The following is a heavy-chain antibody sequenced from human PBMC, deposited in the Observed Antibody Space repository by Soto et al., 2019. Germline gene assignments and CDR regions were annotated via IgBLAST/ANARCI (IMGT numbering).Heavy chain of an antibody. CDR3: ARGGLGIVVVPDATYYFDY. Sequence: QVQLVQSGAEVKKPGASVKVSCKASGYTFTSYAMHWVRQAPGQRLEWMGWINAGNGNTKYSQKFQGRVTITRDTSASTAYVELSSLRSEDTAVYYCARGGLGIVVVPDATYYFDYWGQGTLVTVSS. J-gene: IGHJ4*02. D-gene: IGHD2-2*01. CDR2: INAGNGNT. CDR1: GYTFTSYA. V-gene: IGHV1-3*01.